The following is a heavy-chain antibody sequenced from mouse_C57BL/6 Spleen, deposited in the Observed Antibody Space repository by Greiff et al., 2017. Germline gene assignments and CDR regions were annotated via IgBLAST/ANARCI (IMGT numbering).Heavy chain of an antibody. Sequence: QVQLKQPGAELVMPGASVKLSCKASGYTFTSYWMHWVKQRPGQGLEWIGEIDPSDSYTNYNQTFKGKSTLTVDKSSSTAYMQLSSLTSEDSAVYYCAAGGYYGSSSDYWGQGTTLTVSS. V-gene: IGHV1-69*01. CDR3: AAGGYYGSSSDY. J-gene: IGHJ2*01. CDR1: GYTFTSYW. D-gene: IGHD1-1*01. CDR2: IDPSDSYT.